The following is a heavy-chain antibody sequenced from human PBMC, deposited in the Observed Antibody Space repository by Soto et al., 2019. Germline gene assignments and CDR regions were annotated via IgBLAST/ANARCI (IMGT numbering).Heavy chain of an antibody. J-gene: IGHJ4*02. Sequence: EASVKVSCKASGYTFTSYDIIWVRQATGQGFEYLGWMNPNSGNTGYVKKFQGRVTMTRDTSMSTAYMELSSLRSEDTAVYYCAKDHPFPIPSLYCSSTSCYPRASFDYWGQGTLVTVSS. V-gene: IGHV1-8*01. CDR2: MNPNSGNT. CDR3: AKDHPFPIPSLYCSSTSCYPRASFDY. D-gene: IGHD2-2*01. CDR1: GYTFTSYD.